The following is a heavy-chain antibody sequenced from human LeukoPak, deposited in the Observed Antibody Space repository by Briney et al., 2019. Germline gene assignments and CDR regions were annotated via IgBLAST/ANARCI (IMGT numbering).Heavy chain of an antibody. J-gene: IGHJ4*02. CDR2: IYYTGST. V-gene: IGHV4-39*07. Sequence: SETLSLTCTVSGGSISSSSYYWGWIRQPPGKGLEWIGSIYYTGSTYYNPSLKSRVTISVDTSKNQFSLKLSSVTAADTAVYYCARGGWNKFDYWGQGTLVTVSS. CDR1: GGSISSSSYY. CDR3: ARGGWNKFDY. D-gene: IGHD3-22*01.